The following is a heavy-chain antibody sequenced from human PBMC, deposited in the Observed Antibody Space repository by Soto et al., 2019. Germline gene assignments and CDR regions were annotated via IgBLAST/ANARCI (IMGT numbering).Heavy chain of an antibody. J-gene: IGHJ4*02. Sequence: QVQLVQSGAEVKKPGSSVKVSCKASGGTFSSYAISWVRQAPGQGLEWMGGIIPIFGTANYAQKFQGRVTITADESRSTAYMELSSLRSEDTAVYYCARALGVVVVAAPDGVRGFEYWVQGTLVTVSS. CDR1: GGTFSSYA. D-gene: IGHD2-15*01. V-gene: IGHV1-69*12. CDR3: ARALGVVVVAAPDGVRGFEY. CDR2: IIPIFGTA.